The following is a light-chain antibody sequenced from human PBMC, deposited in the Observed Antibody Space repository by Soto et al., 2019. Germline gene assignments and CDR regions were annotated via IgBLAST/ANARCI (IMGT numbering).Light chain of an antibody. V-gene: IGLV2-14*01. J-gene: IGLJ1*01. CDR3: SSYTGRSTYV. Sequence: QSALTQPASGSGSPGQSIPISCTGTSSDVGGYDYVSWYQQHPGKAPKVMSYDVSTRTSGISNRCSGSKSGNTASLTISGLQAEDEADYYCSSYTGRSTYVLGTGTKLTVL. CDR1: SSDVGGYDY. CDR2: DVS.